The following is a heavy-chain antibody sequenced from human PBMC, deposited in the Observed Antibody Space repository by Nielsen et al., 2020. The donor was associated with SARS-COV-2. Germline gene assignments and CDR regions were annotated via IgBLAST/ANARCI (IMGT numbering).Heavy chain of an antibody. CDR1: GYTFTGYY. J-gene: IGHJ5*02. Sequence: ASVKVSCKASGYTFTGYYMHWVRQAPGQGLEWMGRINPNSGGTNYAQKFQGRVTMTRDTSISTAYMELSRLRSDDTAVYYCARICSSTSCPYNWFDPWGQGTLVTVSS. V-gene: IGHV1-2*06. D-gene: IGHD2-2*01. CDR3: ARICSSTSCPYNWFDP. CDR2: INPNSGGT.